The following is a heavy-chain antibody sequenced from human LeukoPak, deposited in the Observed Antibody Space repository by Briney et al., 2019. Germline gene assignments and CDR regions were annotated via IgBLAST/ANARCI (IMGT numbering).Heavy chain of an antibody. Sequence: GGSLRLSCAAFGFTFSSYGMHWVRQTPGKGLEWVAFIRHDGSYQQYADSVKGRFTVSRDNSKDMVYLQMNSLRTEDAAVYYCAKNRDSSDYPRDFDFWGQGTLVTVSS. D-gene: IGHD3-22*01. CDR1: GFTFSSYG. J-gene: IGHJ4*02. CDR3: AKNRDSSDYPRDFDF. V-gene: IGHV3-30*02. CDR2: IRHDGSYQ.